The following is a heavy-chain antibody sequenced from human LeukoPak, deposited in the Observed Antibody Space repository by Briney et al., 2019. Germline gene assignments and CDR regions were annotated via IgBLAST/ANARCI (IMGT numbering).Heavy chain of an antibody. D-gene: IGHD3-10*02. CDR3: AELGITMIGGV. J-gene: IGHJ6*02. CDR1: GFTFSSYE. V-gene: IGHV3-48*03. CDR2: ISSSGSNI. Sequence: GGSLRLSCAASGFTFSSYEMNWVHQAPGKGLEWVSYISSSGSNIYYADSVRGRFTISRDNAENSLYLEMNSLRAEDKAVYYCAELGITMIGGVWGQGTTVTISS.